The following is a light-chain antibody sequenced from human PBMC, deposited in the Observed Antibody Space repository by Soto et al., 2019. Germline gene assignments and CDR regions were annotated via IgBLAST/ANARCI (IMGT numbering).Light chain of an antibody. CDR1: QTVSRH. CDR2: GAS. CDR3: EQDKTWPLIT. V-gene: IGKV3-15*01. J-gene: IGKJ5*01. Sequence: EIVMTQSPGTLSVSPGERATLSCRASQTVSRHLAWYQQKPGQAPRLLIFGASTRATGIPYRFSGSGSATDFTLTISALQSEDFAVYYCEQDKTWPLITFGPGTQLDIK.